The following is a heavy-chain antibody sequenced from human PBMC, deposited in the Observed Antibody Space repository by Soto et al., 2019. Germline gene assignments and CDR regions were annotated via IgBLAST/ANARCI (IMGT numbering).Heavy chain of an antibody. CDR2: IYWDDNK. Sequence: QITLKESGPPLVKPTQTLTLTCTFSGFSLNTHGVGVGWIRQPPGKALECLALIYWDDNKRYSPSLKGRLAITKDPSKNQVVLTMANMDPVDTGTYYCAHTDVLYCGGDCYHPNRFDPWGQGTLVTVSS. J-gene: IGHJ5*02. D-gene: IGHD2-21*02. CDR1: GFSLNTHGVG. CDR3: AHTDVLYCGGDCYHPNRFDP. V-gene: IGHV2-5*02.